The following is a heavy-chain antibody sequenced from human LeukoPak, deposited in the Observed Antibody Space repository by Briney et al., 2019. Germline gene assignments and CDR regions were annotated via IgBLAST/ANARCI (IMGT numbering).Heavy chain of an antibody. Sequence: ASVKVSCKASGYTFTSYDINWVRQATGQGLEWMGWMNPNSGNTGYAQKFQGRVTITRNTSISTAYMELSSLRSEDTAVYYCARKNAIAEYSSGWYEPYYYYYMDVWGKGTTVTVSS. CDR2: MNPNSGNT. V-gene: IGHV1-8*03. D-gene: IGHD6-19*01. CDR1: GYTFTSYD. J-gene: IGHJ6*03. CDR3: ARKNAIAEYSSGWYEPYYYYYMDV.